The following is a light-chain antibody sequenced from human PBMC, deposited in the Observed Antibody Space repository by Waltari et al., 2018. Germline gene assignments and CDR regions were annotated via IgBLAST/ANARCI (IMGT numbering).Light chain of an antibody. CDR1: SPTIGAGYD. CDR2: GNS. V-gene: IGLV1-40*01. Sequence: QSVLTQPPSVSGAPGPRVTISCTGSSPTIGAGYDVHWYQQLPGTAPKLLIYGNSNRPSGVPDRFSGSKSGTSASLAITGLQAEDEADYYCQSYDSSLSGGVFGGGTKLTVL. CDR3: QSYDSSLSGGV. J-gene: IGLJ2*01.